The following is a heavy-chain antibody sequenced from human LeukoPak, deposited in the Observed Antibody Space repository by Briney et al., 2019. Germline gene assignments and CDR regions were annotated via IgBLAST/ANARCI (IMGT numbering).Heavy chain of an antibody. CDR1: GGTFSSYA. D-gene: IGHD3-3*01. CDR2: IIPIFGTA. V-gene: IGHV1-69*05. CDR3: ARWASNDFWSGYYFDY. Sequence: ASVKVSCKASGGTFSSYAISWVRQAPGQGLEWMGGIIPIFGTANYAQKFQGRVTITTDESTSTAYMELSSLRSDDTAVYYCARWASNDFWSGYYFDYWGQGTLVTVSS. J-gene: IGHJ4*02.